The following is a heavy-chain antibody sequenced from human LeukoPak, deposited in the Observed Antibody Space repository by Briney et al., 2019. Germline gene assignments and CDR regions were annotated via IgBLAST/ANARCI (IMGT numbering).Heavy chain of an antibody. Sequence: LAGGSLRLSCAASGFTFNTFAMNWVRQVPGKGLEWVSGIGASGSNTYYADSVKGRFTISRDNSKNALYLQMNSLRAEDTGVYYCAKRLTVVGTSPWTDWGQGTLVTVSS. D-gene: IGHD6-19*01. J-gene: IGHJ4*02. CDR2: IGASGSNT. CDR3: AKRLTVVGTSPWTD. CDR1: GFTFNTFA. V-gene: IGHV3-23*01.